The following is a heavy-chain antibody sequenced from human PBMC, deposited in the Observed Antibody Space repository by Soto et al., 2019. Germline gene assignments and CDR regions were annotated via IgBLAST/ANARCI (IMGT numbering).Heavy chain of an antibody. D-gene: IGHD3-16*02. CDR2: IYYSGST. V-gene: IGHV4-39*01. Sequence: PXETLSLTCTVSGGSISSSSYYWGWIRQPPGKGLEWIGSIYYSGSTYYNPSLKSRVTISVDTSKNQFSLKLSSVTAADTAVYYCARHPRDIWGSYRYGSPDYWGQGTLVTVSS. CDR3: ARHPRDIWGSYRYGSPDY. CDR1: GGSISSSSYY. J-gene: IGHJ4*02.